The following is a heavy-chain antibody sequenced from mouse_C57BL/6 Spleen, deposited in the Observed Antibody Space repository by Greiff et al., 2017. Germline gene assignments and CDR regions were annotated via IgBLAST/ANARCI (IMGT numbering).Heavy chain of an antibody. CDR3: ARSGGSSPWFAY. V-gene: IGHV1-53*01. J-gene: IGHJ3*01. CDR2: INPSNGGT. D-gene: IGHD1-1*01. Sequence: QVHVKQPGTELVKPGASVKLSCKASGYTFTSYWMHWVKQRPGQGLEWIGNINPSNGGTNYNEKFKSKATLTVDKSSSTAYMQLSSLTSEDSAVYYCARSGGSSPWFAYWGQGTLVTVSA. CDR1: GYTFTSYW.